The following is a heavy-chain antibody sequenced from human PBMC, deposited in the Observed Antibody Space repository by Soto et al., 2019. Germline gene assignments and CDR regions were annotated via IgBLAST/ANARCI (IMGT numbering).Heavy chain of an antibody. CDR3: AKDRQRDPFWTFDY. CDR2: ISGFDTST. CDR1: GFTFSSYW. V-gene: IGHV3-23*01. Sequence: GGSLRLSCAASGFTFSSYWMHWVRQAPGKGLEWVSAISGFDTSTYYADSVKGRFTISRDNSNNMLFLQMNSLRAEDSARYYCAKDRQRDPFWTFDYWGPGTLVTVSS. J-gene: IGHJ4*02. D-gene: IGHD3-3*01.